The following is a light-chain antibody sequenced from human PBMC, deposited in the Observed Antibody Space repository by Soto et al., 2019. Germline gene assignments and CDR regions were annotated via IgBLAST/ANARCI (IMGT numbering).Light chain of an antibody. J-gene: IGKJ1*01. V-gene: IGKV4-1*01. CDR3: QQYHSPPQT. Sequence: DIVMTQSPDSLAVSLGERATINCKSSQSVLHSPNNKNYLAWYQQKPGQPPKLLVYWASTRESGVPDRFSGSGSGTDFTLTINSLQAEDVAVYYCQQYHSPPQTFGQGTKVEIK. CDR2: WAS. CDR1: QSVLHSPNNKNY.